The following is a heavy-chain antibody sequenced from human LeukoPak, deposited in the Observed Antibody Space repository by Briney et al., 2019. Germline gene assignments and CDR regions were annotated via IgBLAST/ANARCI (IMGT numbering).Heavy chain of an antibody. J-gene: IGHJ4*02. D-gene: IGHD4-11*01. CDR2: INSDGSSI. Sequence: GGSLRLSCAASGFTLSSYWMHWVRQAPGKGLVWVSRINSDGSSINYADFVKGRFTISRDNAKNTLYLQMNSLRAEDTAVYYCARMTAYRPFDCWGKGTLVTVSS. CDR1: GFTLSSYW. CDR3: ARMTAYRPFDC. V-gene: IGHV3-74*01.